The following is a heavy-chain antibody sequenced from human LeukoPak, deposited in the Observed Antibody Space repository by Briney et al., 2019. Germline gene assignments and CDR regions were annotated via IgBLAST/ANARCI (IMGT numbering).Heavy chain of an antibody. V-gene: IGHV4-39*01. CDR1: GGSISSSSYY. CDR2: IYYSGST. D-gene: IGHD3-9*01. CDR3: ARHVTASPILTGYPNWFDP. J-gene: IGHJ5*02. Sequence: TSETLSLTCTVSGGSISSSSYYWGWIRQPPGKGLEWIGSIYYSGSTYYNPSLKSRVTISVDTSKNQFSLKLSSVTAADTAVYYCARHVTASPILTGYPNWFDPWGQGTLVTVSS.